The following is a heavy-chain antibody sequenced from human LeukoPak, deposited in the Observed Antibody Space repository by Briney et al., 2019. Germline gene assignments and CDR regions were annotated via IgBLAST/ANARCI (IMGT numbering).Heavy chain of an antibody. CDR2: ISTSGST. D-gene: IGHD2-8*02. J-gene: IGHJ4*02. CDR1: RGSISGSIRSYY. V-gene: IGHV4-4*09. Sequence: PSETLSLTCTVSRGSISGSIRSYYWSWLRQPPGKGLEWIGYISTSGSTNSNPSLRSRVTISVDTSKNQFSLKLSSVTAADTAVYYCARLVGMTLPYFDYWGQGTLVTVSS. CDR3: ARLVGMTLPYFDY.